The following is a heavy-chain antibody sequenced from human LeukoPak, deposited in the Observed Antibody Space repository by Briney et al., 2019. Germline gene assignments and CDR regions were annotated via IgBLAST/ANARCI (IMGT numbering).Heavy chain of an antibody. CDR1: GYTFTRXX. V-gene: IGHV1-18*01. CDR2: XXXXXGNT. Sequence: ASVKVSCXXSGYTFTRXXXXXXXXAPXXXXXXXXXXXXXXGNTXYAEKLQGRVTMTTDTSTSTVYMELRSLRSDDTAVYYCARDSLYYGSGSYLGFDPWGQGTLVTVSS. J-gene: IGHJ5*02. D-gene: IGHD3-10*01. CDR3: ARDSLYYGSGSYLGFDP.